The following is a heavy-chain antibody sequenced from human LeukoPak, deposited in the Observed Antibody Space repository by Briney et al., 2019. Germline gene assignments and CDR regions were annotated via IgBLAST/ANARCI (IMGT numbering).Heavy chain of an antibody. D-gene: IGHD2-2*01. J-gene: IGHJ3*02. CDR1: GGSIGTYY. Sequence: SETLSLTCTVSGGSIGTYYWSWIRQPAGKGLEWIGRIYTSGSTNYNPSLKSRVTISVDTSKNQFSLKLSSVTAADTAVYYCAREIPLVVPAANQAFGIWGQGTTVTVSS. V-gene: IGHV4-4*07. CDR2: IYTSGST. CDR3: AREIPLVVPAANQAFGI.